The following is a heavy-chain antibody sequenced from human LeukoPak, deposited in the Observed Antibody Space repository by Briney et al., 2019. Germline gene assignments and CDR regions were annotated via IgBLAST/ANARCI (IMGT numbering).Heavy chain of an antibody. D-gene: IGHD3-22*01. CDR3: ATVVIVAFDI. CDR1: GFTFSNAW. V-gene: IGHV3-15*01. CDR2: IKSKTDAGTT. J-gene: IGHJ3*02. Sequence: AGGSLRLSCAASGFTFSNAWMSWVRQAPGKGLEWVGRIKSKTDAGTTDYAAPVKGRFTISRDDSKNTLYLQMNSLKTEDTAVYYCATVVIVAFDIWGQGTIVTVSS.